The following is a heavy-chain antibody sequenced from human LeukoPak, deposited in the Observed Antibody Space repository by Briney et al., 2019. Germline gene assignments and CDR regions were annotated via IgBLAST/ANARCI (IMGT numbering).Heavy chain of an antibody. J-gene: IGHJ4*02. V-gene: IGHV4-30-4*01. CDR2: IYYSGST. CDR3: ARRVCCCHFDY. D-gene: IGHD2-15*01. CDR1: GGSISSGDYY. Sequence: SETLSLTCTVSGGSISSGDYYWSWIRQPPGKGLEWIGYIYYSGSTYYNPSLKSRVTISVDTSKNQFSLKLSSVTAADTAVYYCARRVCCCHFDYWGQGTLVTVSS.